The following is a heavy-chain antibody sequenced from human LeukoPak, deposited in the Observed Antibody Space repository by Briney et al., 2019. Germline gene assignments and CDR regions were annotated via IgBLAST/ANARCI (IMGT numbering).Heavy chain of an antibody. CDR2: ISSSSSYI. V-gene: IGHV3-21*04. J-gene: IGHJ4*02. D-gene: IGHD1/OR15-1a*01. Sequence: GGSLRLSCAASGFTFSSYSMNWVRQAPGKGLEWVSSISSSSSYIYYADSVKGRFTISRDNSKNTLYLQMNSLRAEDTAVYYCAKDMSYWNSRDYWGQGTLVTVSS. CDR3: AKDMSYWNSRDY. CDR1: GFTFSSYS.